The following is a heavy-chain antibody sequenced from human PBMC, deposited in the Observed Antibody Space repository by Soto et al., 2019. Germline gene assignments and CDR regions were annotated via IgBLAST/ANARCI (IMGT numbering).Heavy chain of an antibody. CDR1: GGSISSGDYY. V-gene: IGHV4-30-4*01. CDR2: IYYSGST. CDR3: ARSDFWSGYSVYYGMDV. Sequence: SETLSLTCTVSGGSISSGDYYWSWIRQPPGKGLEWIGYIYYSGSTYYNPSLKSRVTISVYTSKNQFSLKLSSVTAADTAVYYCARSDFWSGYSVYYGMDVWGQGTTVTVSS. J-gene: IGHJ6*02. D-gene: IGHD3-3*01.